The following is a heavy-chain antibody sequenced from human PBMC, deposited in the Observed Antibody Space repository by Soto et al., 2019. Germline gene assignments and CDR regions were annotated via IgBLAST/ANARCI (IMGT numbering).Heavy chain of an antibody. V-gene: IGHV1-69*01. Sequence: QVQLVQSGAEVTKPGSSVKVSCKASGGTFSSYAISWVRQAPGQGLEWRGGIIPSSDTTNYAQKFQGRVTITADESTSTAYMELSSLRSEDTAVYYCARSQGSSTSLEIYYYYYYGMDVWGQGTTVTVSS. CDR3: ARSQGSSTSLEIYYYYYYGMDV. D-gene: IGHD2-2*01. CDR2: IIPSSDTT. J-gene: IGHJ6*02. CDR1: GGTFSSYA.